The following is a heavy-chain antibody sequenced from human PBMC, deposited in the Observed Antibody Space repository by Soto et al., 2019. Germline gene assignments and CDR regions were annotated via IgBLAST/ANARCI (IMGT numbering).Heavy chain of an antibody. CDR1: GYIFTSYG. Sequence: QVQLVQSGPEVKKPGASVKVSCKTSGYIFTSYGISWVRQAPGQGLEWMGWITTDKGKTTYAQKFQGRVTMTTDTSTSSAYMEMRSLRSDDTAVYYCATRSPAFDYWGQGTLVTGSS. V-gene: IGHV1-18*01. CDR3: ATRSPAFDY. J-gene: IGHJ4*02. CDR2: ITTDKGKT.